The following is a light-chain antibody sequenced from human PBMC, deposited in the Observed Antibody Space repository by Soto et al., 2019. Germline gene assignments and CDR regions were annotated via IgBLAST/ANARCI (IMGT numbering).Light chain of an antibody. J-gene: IGLJ1*01. V-gene: IGLV2-14*01. CDR2: EVS. CDR3: SSCTSIGTFYV. CDR1: SGDVGGYDF. Sequence: QSALTQPASVSGSPGQSITISCTGTSGDVGGYDFVSWYQHHPGKAPKLMIYEVSNRPSGVSNRFSGSKSGSTASLTISGLQAEDEADYYCSSCTSIGTFYVFGTGTKATVL.